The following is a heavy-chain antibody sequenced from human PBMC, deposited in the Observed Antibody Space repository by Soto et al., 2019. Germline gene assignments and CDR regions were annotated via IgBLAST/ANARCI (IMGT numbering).Heavy chain of an antibody. J-gene: IGHJ4*02. CDR3: AKSDTYDILTGYHDY. V-gene: IGHV3-30*18. CDR2: ISYDGSNK. Sequence: QVQLVESGGGVVQPGRSLRLSCAASGFTFSSYGMHWVRQAPGKGLEWVAVISYDGSNKYYADSVKGRFTISRDNSKNTLYLQMNSLRAEDTAVYHCAKSDTYDILTGYHDYWGQGTLVTVSS. CDR1: GFTFSSYG. D-gene: IGHD3-9*01.